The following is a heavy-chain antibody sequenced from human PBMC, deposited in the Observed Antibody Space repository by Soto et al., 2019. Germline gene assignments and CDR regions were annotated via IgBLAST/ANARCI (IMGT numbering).Heavy chain of an antibody. CDR3: ASTIAVAGYYYGMDV. Sequence: QVQLQESGPGLVKPSETLSLTCTVSGGSISSYYWSWIRQPPGKGLEWIGYIYYSGSTNYNPSLTRRVTISVDTSKNQFSLKLSAVTAADTAVYYCASTIAVAGYYYGMDVWGQGTTVTVSS. CDR2: IYYSGST. D-gene: IGHD6-19*01. V-gene: IGHV4-59*01. J-gene: IGHJ6*02. CDR1: GGSISSYY.